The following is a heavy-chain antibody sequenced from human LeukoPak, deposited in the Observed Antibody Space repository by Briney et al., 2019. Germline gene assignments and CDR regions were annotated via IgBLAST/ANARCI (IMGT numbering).Heavy chain of an antibody. Sequence: GGSLRLSCAASGFTFSTYWMHWVRQAPGEGLVWVSRINSDGSTTDYADYVKGRFTISRDNAKNSLYLQMNSLRAEDTAVYYCAELGITMIGGVWGKGTTVTISS. CDR1: GFTFSTYW. J-gene: IGHJ6*04. D-gene: IGHD3-10*02. CDR3: AELGITMIGGV. V-gene: IGHV3-74*01. CDR2: INSDGSTT.